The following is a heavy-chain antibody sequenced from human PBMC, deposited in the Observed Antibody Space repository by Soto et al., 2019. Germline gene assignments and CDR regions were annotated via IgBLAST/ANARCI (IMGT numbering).Heavy chain of an antibody. V-gene: IGHV1-69*01. CDR2: IIPIFGTA. CDR3: ARRSYSSGDYMNYYYYGMDV. D-gene: IGHD3-22*01. Sequence: QVQLVQSGAEVKKPGSSVKVSCKASGGTFSSYAISWVRQAPGQGLEWMGGIIPIFGTANYAQKFQGRVTITADESTSTAYMELSSLRSEDTAVYYCARRSYSSGDYMNYYYYGMDVWGQGTTVTVSS. CDR1: GGTFSSYA. J-gene: IGHJ6*02.